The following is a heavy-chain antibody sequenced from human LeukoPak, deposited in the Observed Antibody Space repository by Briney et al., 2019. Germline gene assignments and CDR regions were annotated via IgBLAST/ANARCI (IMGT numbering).Heavy chain of an antibody. Sequence: SVKVSCKASGGTFSSYAISWVRQAPGQGLEWMGGIIPIFGTANYAQKFQGRVTITTDESTSTAYMELSSLRSEDTAVYYCARDLGEIAPGGLYAFGIWGQGTMVTVSS. CDR2: IIPIFGTA. J-gene: IGHJ3*02. CDR3: ARDLGEIAPGGLYAFGI. CDR1: GGTFSSYA. V-gene: IGHV1-69*05. D-gene: IGHD1-26*01.